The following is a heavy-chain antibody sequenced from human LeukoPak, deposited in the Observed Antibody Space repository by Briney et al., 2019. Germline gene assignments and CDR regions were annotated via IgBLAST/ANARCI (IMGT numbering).Heavy chain of an antibody. CDR2: IKQDGSEK. CDR1: GFTFSSYG. D-gene: IGHD6-19*01. CDR3: AREEVAGPVGY. Sequence: PGGSLRLSCAASGFTFSSYGMHWVRQAPGKGLEWVANIKQDGSEKYYVDSVKGRFTISRDNAKNSLYLQMNSLRAEDTAVYYCAREEVAGPVGYWGQGTLVTVSS. V-gene: IGHV3-7*01. J-gene: IGHJ4*02.